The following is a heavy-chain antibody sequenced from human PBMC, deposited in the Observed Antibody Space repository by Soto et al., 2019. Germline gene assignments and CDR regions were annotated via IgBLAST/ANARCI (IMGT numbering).Heavy chain of an antibody. CDR3: AKGGAVYGLLTHDY. CDR1: GFTFRDYA. Sequence: EVQLLESGGGLEQPGGSLRLSCAASGFTFRDYAMSWVRQAPGKGLEWVTTITGSSSNLYYTDSVKGRFDISRDNSRNILFLQMNSLTAEDTAVYYCAKGGAVYGLLTHDYWGQGTLVTVSS. J-gene: IGHJ4*02. D-gene: IGHD3-9*01. V-gene: IGHV3-23*01. CDR2: ITGSSSNL.